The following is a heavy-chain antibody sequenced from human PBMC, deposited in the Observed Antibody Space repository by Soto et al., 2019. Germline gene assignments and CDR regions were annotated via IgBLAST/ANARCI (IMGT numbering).Heavy chain of an antibody. CDR2: ISYDGSEK. V-gene: IGHV3-30*14. Sequence: GGSMRLSCEASGFALSDYAMHWVRQAPGEGLEWVAIISYDGSEKKYADSVKGRFTISRDNSKDTVYLQMSSLTGNDTAVYYCARDLLAAYSHSGMIDYWGQGPLVTVSS. J-gene: IGHJ4*02. CDR1: GFALSDYA. CDR3: ARDLLAAYSHSGMIDY. D-gene: IGHD3-10*01.